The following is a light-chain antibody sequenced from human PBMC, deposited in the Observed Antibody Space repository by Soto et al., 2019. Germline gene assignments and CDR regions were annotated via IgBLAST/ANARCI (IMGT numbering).Light chain of an antibody. V-gene: IGKV3-11*01. CDR3: QQRSNWPYLT. J-gene: IGKJ4*01. CDR2: DAS. Sequence: EIXLTQSPDTLSLSPGERATLSCRASQSVSGYLGWYQQKPGQAPRLLIYDASNRAYGVPARFRGSGSGTNFTLTIASLEPEDFAVYYCQQRSNWPYLTFGGGTRV. CDR1: QSVSGY.